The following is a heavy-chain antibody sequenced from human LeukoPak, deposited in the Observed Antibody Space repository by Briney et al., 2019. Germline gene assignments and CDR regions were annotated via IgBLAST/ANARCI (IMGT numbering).Heavy chain of an antibody. Sequence: PPETLSLTCSVSGGSISNYYWNWLRQPAGKGLEWIGRIYASGSTNYNPSLKSRVTISMDKSKNHFSLNLKSVTAADTAFYYCARDFYGDDGHHPFDYWGQGIQVTVSS. CDR2: IYASGST. V-gene: IGHV4-4*07. D-gene: IGHD2/OR15-2a*01. CDR3: ARDFYGDDGHHPFDY. J-gene: IGHJ4*02. CDR1: GGSISNYY.